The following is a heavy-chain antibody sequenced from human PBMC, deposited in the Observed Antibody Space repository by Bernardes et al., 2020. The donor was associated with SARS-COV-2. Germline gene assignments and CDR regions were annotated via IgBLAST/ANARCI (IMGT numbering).Heavy chain of an antibody. CDR3: ATYDSTGFYYGA. V-gene: IGHV1-3*01. CDR2: INAGNGNT. J-gene: IGHJ5*02. D-gene: IGHD3-22*01. Sequence: ASVKVSCKASGYTFTNYAMHWVHQAPGQRLEWMGWINAGNGNTKHSQKFQGRVTITRDTSASTAYMELSSLRSEDTAVYYCATYDSTGFYYGAWGQGTLVTVSS. CDR1: GYTFTNYA.